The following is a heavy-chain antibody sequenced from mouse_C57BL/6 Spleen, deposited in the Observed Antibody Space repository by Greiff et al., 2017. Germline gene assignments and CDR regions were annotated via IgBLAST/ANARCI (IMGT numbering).Heavy chain of an antibody. V-gene: IGHV1-69*01. CDR3: ARGMPSDY. CDR1: GYTFTSSW. J-gene: IGHJ2*01. Sequence: QVQLQQPGAELVMPGASVKLSCKASGYTFTSSWIHWGKPRPGQALEWIGGVDPSDSYTNYNQKFKGKSTLTVDKSSSTAYMQLSSLTSEDSAVYYCARGMPSDYWGQGTTLTVSS. CDR2: VDPSDSYT.